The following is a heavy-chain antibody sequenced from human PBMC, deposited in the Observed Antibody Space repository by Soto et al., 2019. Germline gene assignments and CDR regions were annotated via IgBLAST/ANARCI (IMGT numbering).Heavy chain of an antibody. D-gene: IGHD3-16*02. Sequence: PGGSLRLSCAASGFTFSSYGMHWVRQAPGKGLEWVAVISYDGSNKYYADSVKGRFTISRDNSKNTLYLQMNSLRAEDTAVYYCAKDSGFMITFGGVITPYYYYGMDVWGQGTTVTVSS. CDR1: GFTFSSYG. CDR3: AKDSGFMITFGGVITPYYYYGMDV. CDR2: ISYDGSNK. V-gene: IGHV3-30*18. J-gene: IGHJ6*02.